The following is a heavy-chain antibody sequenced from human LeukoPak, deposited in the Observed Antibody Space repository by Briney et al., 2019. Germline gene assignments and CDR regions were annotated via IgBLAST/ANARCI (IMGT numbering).Heavy chain of an antibody. CDR2: INPSGGST. Sequence: ASVKVSCKASGYTFTSYYMHWVRQAPGQGLEWMGIINPSGGSTSYAQKFQGRVTMTRDTSTSTVYMELSSLRSEDTAVYYCARGLFSPGSGYFGDFDHWGQGTLVTVSS. J-gene: IGHJ4*02. CDR1: GYTFTSYY. CDR3: ARGLFSPGSGYFGDFDH. D-gene: IGHD3-22*01. V-gene: IGHV1-46*01.